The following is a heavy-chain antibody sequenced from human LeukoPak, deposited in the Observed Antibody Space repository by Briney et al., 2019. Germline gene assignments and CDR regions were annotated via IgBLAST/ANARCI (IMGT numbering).Heavy chain of an antibody. J-gene: IGHJ4*02. V-gene: IGHV1-58*02. D-gene: IGHD2-15*01. Sequence: SVNVSCKASGVTFSTSAMQGLRQARGQRLEWIGWIVVVSGDRKYAHKLQERVTITSDMATSTGYMELSGLRSEDTAVYYCAAGGTVWTFDYWGQGTMVTVSS. CDR3: AAGGTVWTFDY. CDR2: IVVVSGDR. CDR1: GVTFSTSA.